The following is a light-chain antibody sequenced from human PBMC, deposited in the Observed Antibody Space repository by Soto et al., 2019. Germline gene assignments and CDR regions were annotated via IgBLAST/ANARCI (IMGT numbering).Light chain of an antibody. CDR3: CSYAGSSTWV. CDR1: SSDVGSYNL. CDR2: EGS. J-gene: IGLJ3*02. Sequence: QSALTQPASVSGSPGQSITISCTGTSSDVGSYNLVSWYQQHPGKAPKLMIYEGSKRPSGVSNRFSGSKSCNTASLTISGLQAEDEADYYCCSYAGSSTWVFGVGTKVTVL. V-gene: IGLV2-23*01.